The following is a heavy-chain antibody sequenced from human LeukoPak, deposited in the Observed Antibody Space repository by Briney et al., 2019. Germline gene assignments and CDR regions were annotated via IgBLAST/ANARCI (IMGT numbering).Heavy chain of an antibody. CDR2: INPHSGDT. CDR3: ARVGFQQLAYNWFDP. Sequence: GASVKVSCKASEYTLTGYYLHWVRQAPGQGLEWMGWINPHSGDTDYAQKFQGRVTMTRDTSISTAYMELSRLRSDDTAVYYCARVGFQQLAYNWFDPWGQGTLVTVSS. J-gene: IGHJ5*02. CDR1: EYTLTGYY. D-gene: IGHD6-13*01. V-gene: IGHV1-2*02.